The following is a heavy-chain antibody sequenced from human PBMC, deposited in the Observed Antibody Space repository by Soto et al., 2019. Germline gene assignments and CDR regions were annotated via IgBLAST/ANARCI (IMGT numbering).Heavy chain of an antibody. D-gene: IGHD3-22*01. CDR1: GFTFSSYA. Sequence: GGSLRLSCAASGFTFSSYAMHWVRQAPGKGLEWVAVISYDGSNKYYADSVKGRFTISRDNSKNTLYLQMNSLRAEDTAVYYCARDRYYYDSSGYYSSNYYYGMDVWGQGTTATVSS. J-gene: IGHJ6*02. V-gene: IGHV3-30-3*01. CDR2: ISYDGSNK. CDR3: ARDRYYYDSSGYYSSNYYYGMDV.